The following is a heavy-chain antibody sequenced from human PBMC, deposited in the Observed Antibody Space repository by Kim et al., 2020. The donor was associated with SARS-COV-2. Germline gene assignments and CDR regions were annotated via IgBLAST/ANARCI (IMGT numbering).Heavy chain of an antibody. CDR2: INAGNGDT. J-gene: IGHJ4*02. D-gene: IGHD2-21*01. CDR3: ATDKTPLAYCGGDCKTPLDY. CDR1: GYTFTSYG. V-gene: IGHV1-3*01. Sequence: ASVKVSCKASGYTFTSYGVHWVRQAPGQRLEWMGWINAGNGDTKYSQKFQGRVTITRDTSASIAYMELSSLRSEDTAVYYCATDKTPLAYCGGDCKTPLDYWGQGTLVTVSS.